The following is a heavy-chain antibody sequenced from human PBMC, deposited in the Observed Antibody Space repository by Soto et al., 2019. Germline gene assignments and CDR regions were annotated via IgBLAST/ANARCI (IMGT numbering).Heavy chain of an antibody. CDR1: GDSVPSNSAA. J-gene: IGHJ3*02. CDR3: ARERGVLSEAFDI. CDR2: TYYRSKWYN. D-gene: IGHD3-10*01. V-gene: IGHV6-1*01. Sequence: PSQTLSLTCAISGDSVPSNSAAWNWLRQSPSRGLEWLGRTYYRSKWYNDYVVSVKSRITINPDTSKNQFSLQLNSVTPEDTAVYYCARERGVLSEAFDIWGQGTVVTVS.